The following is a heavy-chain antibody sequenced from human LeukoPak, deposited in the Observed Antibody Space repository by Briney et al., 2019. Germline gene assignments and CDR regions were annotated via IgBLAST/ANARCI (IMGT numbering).Heavy chain of an antibody. V-gene: IGHV4-59*01. Sequence: SETLSLTCTVSGGSISSYYWSWIRQPAGQGLGWIGYIYYSGSTDSNPSLTSRVTISLYKTKTQLSPSLSAVTAADTAVYYGARAHRSGSHAFDIWGPGTKVIVSS. CDR3: ARAHRSGSHAFDI. CDR1: GGSISSYY. D-gene: IGHD3-10*01. CDR2: IYYSGST. J-gene: IGHJ3*02.